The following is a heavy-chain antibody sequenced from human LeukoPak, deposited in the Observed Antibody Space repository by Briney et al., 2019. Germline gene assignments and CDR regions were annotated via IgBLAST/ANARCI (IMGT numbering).Heavy chain of an antibody. CDR3: ARDLYGSGWTGDYFDY. CDR1: GDSVSSNSAA. Sequence: SQTLSLTCAISGDSVSSNSAAWNWIRQSPSRGLEWLGRTYYRSKWYNDYAVSVKSRITINPDTSKNQFSLQLNSVTPEDTAVYYCARDLYGSGWTGDYFDYWGQGTLVTVSS. CDR2: TYYRSKWYN. V-gene: IGHV6-1*01. D-gene: IGHD6-19*01. J-gene: IGHJ4*02.